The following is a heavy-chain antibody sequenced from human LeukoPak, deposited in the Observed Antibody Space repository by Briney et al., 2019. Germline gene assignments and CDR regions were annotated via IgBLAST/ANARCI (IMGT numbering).Heavy chain of an antibody. V-gene: IGHV3-21*01. Sequence: PGGSLRLSCAASGFTVSSNYMNWVRQAPGKGLEWVSSISSSSNYIYYADSVKGRFTISRDNAKNSLYLQMNSLRAEDTAVYYCAKDPRGGYLSPPDYWGQGTLVTVSS. J-gene: IGHJ4*02. CDR1: GFTVSSNY. CDR3: AKDPRGGYLSPPDY. CDR2: ISSSSNYI. D-gene: IGHD5-12*01.